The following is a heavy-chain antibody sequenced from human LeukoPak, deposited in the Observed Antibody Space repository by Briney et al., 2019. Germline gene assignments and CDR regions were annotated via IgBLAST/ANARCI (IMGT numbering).Heavy chain of an antibody. V-gene: IGHV3-48*02. J-gene: IGHJ4*02. CDR2: ISSDSRMI. CDR1: RFTFSSYE. CDR3: ARDRDTSMVKGY. Sequence: PGGSLRLSCAASRFTFSSYEMNWVRQAPGKGLEWVSYISSDSRMIYYADSVKGRFSISRDNAKNTLYLHMNSLRDEDTAVYYCARDRDTSMVKGYWGQGTLVTVSS. D-gene: IGHD5-18*01.